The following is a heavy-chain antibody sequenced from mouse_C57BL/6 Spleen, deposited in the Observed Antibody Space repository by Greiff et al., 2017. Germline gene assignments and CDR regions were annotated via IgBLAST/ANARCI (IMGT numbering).Heavy chain of an antibody. CDR1: GYTFTSYW. D-gene: IGHD2-1*01. CDR3: ARRGNGGFAY. V-gene: IGHV1-59*01. Sequence: QVQLQQPGAELVRPGTSVKLSCKASGYTFTSYWMHWVKQRPGQGLEWIGVIDPSDSYTNYNQKFKGKATLTVDTSSSTAYMQLSSLTTEDSAVYYCARRGNGGFAYWGQGTLVTVSA. J-gene: IGHJ3*01. CDR2: IDPSDSYT.